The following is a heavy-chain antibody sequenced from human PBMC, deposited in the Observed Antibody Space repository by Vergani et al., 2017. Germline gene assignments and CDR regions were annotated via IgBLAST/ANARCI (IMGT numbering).Heavy chain of an antibody. D-gene: IGHD3-3*01. Sequence: QVHLVESGGGVVQPGRSLRLSCVVSGFTSSYYGMHWVRQAPGKGLEWVAVISYDGTQKYYADSVKGRFTISRDNSKSTMYLQMNSLRDEDTGVYYCASYVRFLEWAYFDYWGQGTLVTVSS. CDR1: GFTSSYYG. J-gene: IGHJ4*02. V-gene: IGHV3-30*03. CDR3: ASYVRFLEWAYFDY. CDR2: ISYDGTQK.